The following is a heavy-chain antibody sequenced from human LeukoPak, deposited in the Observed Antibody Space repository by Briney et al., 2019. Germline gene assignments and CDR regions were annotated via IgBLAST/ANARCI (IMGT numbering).Heavy chain of an antibody. J-gene: IGHJ4*02. CDR1: GFTFSSYS. V-gene: IGHV3-48*04. D-gene: IGHD3-22*01. Sequence: GGSLRLSCAASGFTFSSYSMNWVRQAPGKGLEWVSYISSSSSTIYYADSVKGRFTISRDNAKNSLYLQMNSLRAEDTAVYYCARGGYDSSGYVKYYFDYWGQGTLVTVSS. CDR3: ARGGYDSSGYVKYYFDY. CDR2: ISSSSSTI.